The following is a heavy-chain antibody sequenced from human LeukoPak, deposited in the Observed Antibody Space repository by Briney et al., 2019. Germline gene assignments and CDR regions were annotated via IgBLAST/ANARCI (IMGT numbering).Heavy chain of an antibody. CDR2: IIPIFGTT. Sequence: SVKVSCKASGGTFPNFAFSWVRQAPGQGPEWMGVIIPIFGTTFYAQKFQGRVTITADESTNTAFLELSSLRSEDTALYYCAREGYYDGSGYYSRAHFDFWGQGTLVTVSS. J-gene: IGHJ4*02. CDR3: AREGYYDGSGYYSRAHFDF. V-gene: IGHV1-69*13. CDR1: GGTFPNFA. D-gene: IGHD3-22*01.